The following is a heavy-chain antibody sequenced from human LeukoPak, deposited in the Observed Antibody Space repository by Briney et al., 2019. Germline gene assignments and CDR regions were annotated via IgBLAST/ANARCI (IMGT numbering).Heavy chain of an antibody. CDR3: AKERIAEYFQH. CDR1: GFTFSSYA. D-gene: IGHD2-15*01. CDR2: ITSSSGGST. J-gene: IGHJ1*01. Sequence: GGSLRLSCAASGFTFSSYAMSWVRQAPGKGLEWVSAITSSSGGSTYYADSVKGRFTISRDNSKNTLYLQMNSLRAEDTAVYYCAKERIAEYFQHWGQGTLVTVSS. V-gene: IGHV3-23*01.